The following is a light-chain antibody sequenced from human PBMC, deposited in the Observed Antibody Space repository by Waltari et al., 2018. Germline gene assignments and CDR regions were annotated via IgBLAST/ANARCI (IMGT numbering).Light chain of an antibody. J-gene: IGKJ1*01. V-gene: IGKV3-20*01. CDR3: QHYVRLPVT. CDR2: DAS. CDR1: QSFTRY. Sequence: CRARQSFTRYLAWYQHKPGQAPRLLIYDASTRAAGIADRFSGSGFGTDFTLTISRLEPEDSAVYYCQHYVRLPVTFGQGTKVEIK.